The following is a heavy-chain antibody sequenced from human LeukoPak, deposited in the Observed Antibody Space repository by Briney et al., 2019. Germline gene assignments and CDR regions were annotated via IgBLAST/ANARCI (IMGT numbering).Heavy chain of an antibody. J-gene: IGHJ4*02. CDR2: INPYSGDT. CDR1: GYTFTGYH. D-gene: IGHD6-13*01. CDR3: ARDQGSLTRSWYTGY. Sequence: ASVKVSCKASGYTFTGYHIHWVRQAPGQGLEWMGRINPYSGDTNFAQKFQGRVTMTRDTSITTAYMDLSSPTPDDTAVYFCARDQGSLTRSWYTGYWGQGTQVTVSS. V-gene: IGHV1-2*06.